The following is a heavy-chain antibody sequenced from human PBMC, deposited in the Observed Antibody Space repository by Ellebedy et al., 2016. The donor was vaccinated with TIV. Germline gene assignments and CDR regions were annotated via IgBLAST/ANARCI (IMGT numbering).Heavy chain of an antibody. CDR3: ARGPITIFGVVMDV. CDR1: GYTFTSYD. J-gene: IGHJ6*02. D-gene: IGHD3-3*01. V-gene: IGHV1-8*01. Sequence: ASVKVSXXASGYTFTSYDINWVRQATGQGLEWMGWMNPNSGNTGYAQKFQGRVTMTRNTSISTAYMELSSLRSEDTAVYYCARGPITIFGVVMDVWGQGTTVTVSS. CDR2: MNPNSGNT.